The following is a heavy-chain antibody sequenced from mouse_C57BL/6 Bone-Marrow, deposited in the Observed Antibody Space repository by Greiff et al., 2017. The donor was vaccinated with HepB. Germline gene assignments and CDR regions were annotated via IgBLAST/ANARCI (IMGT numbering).Heavy chain of an antibody. CDR2: INPSSGYT. CDR1: GYTFTSYT. CDR3: AKRAAQVYYFDY. D-gene: IGHD3-2*02. V-gene: IGHV1-4*01. Sequence: VKLQESGAELARPGASVKMSCKASGYTFTSYTMHWVKQRPGQGLEWIGYINPSSGYTKYNQKFKDKATLTADKSSSTAYMQLSSLTSEDSAVYYCAKRAAQVYYFDYWGQGTTLTVSS. J-gene: IGHJ2*01.